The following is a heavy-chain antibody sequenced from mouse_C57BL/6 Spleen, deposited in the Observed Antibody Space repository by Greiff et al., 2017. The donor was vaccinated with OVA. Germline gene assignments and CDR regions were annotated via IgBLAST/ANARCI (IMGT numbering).Heavy chain of an antibody. Sequence: VKLQESGAELARPGASVKMSCKASGYTFTSYTMHWVKQRPGQGLEWIGYINPSSGYTKYNQKFKDKATLTADKASSTAYMQLSSLTSEDSAVYYCAIGVYYSNYGAMCYWGQGTSVTVSS. D-gene: IGHD2-5*01. V-gene: IGHV1-4*01. J-gene: IGHJ4*01. CDR2: INPSSGYT. CDR1: GYTFTSYT. CDR3: AIGVYYSNYGAMCY.